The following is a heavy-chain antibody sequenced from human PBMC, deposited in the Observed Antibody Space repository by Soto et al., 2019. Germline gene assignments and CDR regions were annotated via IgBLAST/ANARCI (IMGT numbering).Heavy chain of an antibody. J-gene: IGHJ4*02. V-gene: IGHV3-23*01. CDR2: ISGSGGST. Sequence: PGGSLRLSCAASAFTFSSCAISWVRQAPGKGLEWVSAISGSGGSTYYADSVKGRFTISRDNSKTTLYLQKNSLRAEDKAVYYCAKGTYTVVVGGQGTLVTVSS. CDR1: AFTFSSCA. CDR3: AKGTYTVVV. D-gene: IGHD2-15*01.